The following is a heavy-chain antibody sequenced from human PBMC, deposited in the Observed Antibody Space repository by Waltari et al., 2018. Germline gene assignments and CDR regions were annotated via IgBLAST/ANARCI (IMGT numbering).Heavy chain of an antibody. V-gene: IGHV3-30-3*01. CDR1: GFTFSSYA. Sequence: QVQLVESGGGVVQPGRSLRLSCAASGFTFSSYAMHWVRQAPGKGLEWVEVIANDGSNKDYADSVKGRFTSSRDNSKNSLYLQMNSLRAEDTAVYYCARGDTAMVKNYFDYWGQGTLVTVSS. J-gene: IGHJ4*02. D-gene: IGHD5-18*01. CDR2: IANDGSNK. CDR3: ARGDTAMVKNYFDY.